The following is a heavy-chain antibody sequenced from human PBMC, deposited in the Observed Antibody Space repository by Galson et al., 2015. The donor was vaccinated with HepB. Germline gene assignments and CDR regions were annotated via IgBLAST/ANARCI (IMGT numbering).Heavy chain of an antibody. CDR2: IHSSSTYT. CDR1: GFTFSSYS. J-gene: IGHJ4*02. CDR3: ARDPLNGGYSSTGGFDY. D-gene: IGHD6-19*01. V-gene: IGHV3-21*01. Sequence: SLRLSCAASGFTFSSYSMNWVRQAPGKGLEWVSSIHSSSTYTYYAGSVKGRFTISRDNAKNSLYLQMNSLRAEDTAVYYCARDPLNGGYSSTGGFDYWGQGTLVTVSS.